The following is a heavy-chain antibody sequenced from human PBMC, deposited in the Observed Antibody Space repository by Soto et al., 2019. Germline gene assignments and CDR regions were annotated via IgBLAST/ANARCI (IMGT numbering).Heavy chain of an antibody. D-gene: IGHD4-17*01. CDR2: IYPGDSDT. Sequence: XESMKISCKGSGYSFTSYWIGWVRQIPGKGLEWMGIIYPGDSDTRYSPSFQGQVTISADKSISTAYLQWSSLKASDTAMYYCAKSADYGDYVGYYYYGMDVWGQGTTVTVSS. CDR3: AKSADYGDYVGYYYYGMDV. V-gene: IGHV5-51*01. CDR1: GYSFTSYW. J-gene: IGHJ6*02.